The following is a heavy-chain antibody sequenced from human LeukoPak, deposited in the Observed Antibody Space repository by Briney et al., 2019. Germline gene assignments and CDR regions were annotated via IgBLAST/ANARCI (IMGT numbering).Heavy chain of an antibody. CDR1: GYTFTGYY. CDR3: AREFSFGYSSSNWFDP. Sequence: ASVKVSCKASGYTFTGYYMHWVRQAPGQGLEWMGWINPNSGGTNYAQKFQGRVTMARDTSIGTAYMELSRLRSDDTAVYYCAREFSFGYSSSNWFDPWGQGTLVTVSS. J-gene: IGHJ5*02. V-gene: IGHV1-2*02. D-gene: IGHD6-13*01. CDR2: INPNSGGT.